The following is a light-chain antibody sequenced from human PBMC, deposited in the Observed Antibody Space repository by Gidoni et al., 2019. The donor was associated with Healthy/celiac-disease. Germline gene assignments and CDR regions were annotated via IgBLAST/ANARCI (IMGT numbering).Light chain of an antibody. CDR3: QQYDNLPLT. CDR1: QDISNY. V-gene: IGKV1-33*01. CDR2: DAS. J-gene: IGKJ4*01. Sequence: DIQMTQSPSSLSASVGDRVTITCQASQDISNYLNWYKQKPGKAPKLLNYDASNLETGVPSRGSGSGSGTDFTFTISSLQPEDIATYYCQQYDNLPLTFGGGTKVEIK.